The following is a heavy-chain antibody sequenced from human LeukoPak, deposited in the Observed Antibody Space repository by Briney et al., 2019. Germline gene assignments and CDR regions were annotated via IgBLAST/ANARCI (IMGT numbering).Heavy chain of an antibody. CDR2: IYHDGVT. CDR3: ARGLPYYVHVWGTYRPDAFHI. D-gene: IGHD3-16*02. J-gene: IGHJ3*02. CDR1: RGSIKDTNFY. V-gene: IGHV4-39*07. Sequence: SETLSLTCTVSRGSIKDTNFYYDWIRQPPGKGLEWIGSIYHDGVTYYNLSLRSRVTISVDTSSNQFSLKLSSVTAADTAVYYCARGLPYYVHVWGTYRPDAFHIWGQGTMVTVSS.